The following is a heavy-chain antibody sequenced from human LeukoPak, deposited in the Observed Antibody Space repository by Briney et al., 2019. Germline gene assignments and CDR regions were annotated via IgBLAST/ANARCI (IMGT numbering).Heavy chain of an antibody. V-gene: IGHV3-33*01. CDR2: IWYDESNK. J-gene: IGHJ1*01. Sequence: RGSLRLSCAASGFTFTSYGMHWVRQAPGKGLEWVAVIWYDESNKYYADSVKGRFTISRDNSKNTLYLQVNSLRAEDTAVYYCARDLYDFWSGYCFQYWGQGTLVTV. D-gene: IGHD3-3*01. CDR3: ARDLYDFWSGYCFQY. CDR1: GFTFTSYG.